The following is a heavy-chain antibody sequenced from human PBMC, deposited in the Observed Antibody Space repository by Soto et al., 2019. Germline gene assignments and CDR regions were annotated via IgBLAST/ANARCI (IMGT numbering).Heavy chain of an antibody. Sequence: QVLLFQSWAGVKKPGSSVKVFCKASGGIYSSYTISWRRQAPGQGLEWMGRIIPILGISNYTQKFHGRVTRTADKPTRATNRDLGSLSSEHTVVDYRARSYCGGVCYGLCEYLGQETLLTVSS. D-gene: IGHD2-21*02. J-gene: IGHJ4*02. V-gene: IGHV1-69*02. CDR2: IIPILGIS. CDR3: ARSYCGGVCYGLCEY. CDR1: GGIYSSYT.